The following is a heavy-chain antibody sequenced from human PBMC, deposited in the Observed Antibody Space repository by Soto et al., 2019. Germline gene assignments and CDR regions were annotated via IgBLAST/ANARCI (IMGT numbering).Heavy chain of an antibody. V-gene: IGHV4-59*01. CDR2: IYYSGST. Sequence: SETLSLTCTVSGDSISNYYCSWIRQSPGKGLEWIGYIYYSGSTNYNPSLKSRVTISIDKSKNQFSLKLTSVTAADTAVYYCTRGGDAYKNGHWGQGTLVTVSS. CDR3: TRGGDAYKNGH. CDR1: GDSISNYY. J-gene: IGHJ4*02. D-gene: IGHD2-21*01.